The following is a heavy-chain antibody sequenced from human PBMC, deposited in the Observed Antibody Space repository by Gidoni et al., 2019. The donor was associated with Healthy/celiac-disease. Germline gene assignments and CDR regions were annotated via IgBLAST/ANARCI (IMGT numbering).Heavy chain of an antibody. J-gene: IGHJ6*02. CDR3: ASLPYGSGSYYKPTISIVGMDV. V-gene: IGHV3-30*03. Sequence: QVQLVESGGGVVQPGRSLRLSCAASVFTFSSYGMHWFRQAPGKGLAWVAVISYDGSNKYYADSVKGRFTISRDNSKNTLYLQMNSLRAEDTAVYYCASLPYGSGSYYKPTISIVGMDVWGQGTTVTVSS. D-gene: IGHD3-10*01. CDR1: VFTFSSYG. CDR2: ISYDGSNK.